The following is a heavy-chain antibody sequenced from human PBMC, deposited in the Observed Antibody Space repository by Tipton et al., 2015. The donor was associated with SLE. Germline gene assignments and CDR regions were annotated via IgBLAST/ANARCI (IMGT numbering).Heavy chain of an antibody. V-gene: IGHV4-59*11. D-gene: IGHD6-13*01. J-gene: IGHJ5*02. CDR2: IYYSGST. CDR1: GGSISSHY. Sequence: LRLSCTVSGGSISSHYWSWIRQPPGKGLEWIGYIYYSGSTNYNPSLKSRVSISVDTSKNQFSLKLSSVTAADTAVYYCARQSSSRVDPWGQGTLVTVSS. CDR3: ARQSSSRVDP.